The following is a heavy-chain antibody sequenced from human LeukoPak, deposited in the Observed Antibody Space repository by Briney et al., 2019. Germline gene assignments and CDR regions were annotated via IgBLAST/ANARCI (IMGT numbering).Heavy chain of an antibody. J-gene: IGHJ5*02. CDR1: GYTFTSYD. Sequence: ASVKVSCKASGYTFTSYDINWVRQATGQGLEWMGWMNPNSGNTGYAQKFQGRVTMTRNTSISTAYMELSSLRSEDTAVYYCARSPMRAARRGNWFDPWGQGTLVTVSS. CDR3: ARSPMRAARRGNWFDP. D-gene: IGHD6-6*01. V-gene: IGHV1-8*01. CDR2: MNPNSGNT.